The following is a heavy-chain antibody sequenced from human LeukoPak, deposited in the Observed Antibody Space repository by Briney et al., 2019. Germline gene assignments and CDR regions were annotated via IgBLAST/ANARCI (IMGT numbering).Heavy chain of an antibody. CDR2: INPSGGST. D-gene: IGHD6-6*01. CDR1: GYTFTSYY. Sequence: ASVKVSCKASGYTFTSYYMHWVRQAPGQGLEWMGIINPSGGSTSYAQKFQGRVTITRNTSISTAYMELSSLRSEDTAVYYCARGRIAARHAFDIWGQGTMVTVSS. J-gene: IGHJ3*02. V-gene: IGHV1-46*01. CDR3: ARGRIAARHAFDI.